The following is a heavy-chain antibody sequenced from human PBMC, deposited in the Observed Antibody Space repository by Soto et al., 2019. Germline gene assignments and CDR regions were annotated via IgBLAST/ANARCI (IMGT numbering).Heavy chain of an antibody. J-gene: IGHJ4*02. CDR3: ARTYNWNLEYYFDY. CDR1: GGSVSSGSYY. D-gene: IGHD1-20*01. V-gene: IGHV4-61*01. Sequence: PSETLSLTCTVSGGSVSSGSYYWSWIRQPPGKGLEWIGYIYYSGSTNYSPSLKSRVTISVDTSKNQFSLKLSSVTAADTAVYYCARTYNWNLEYYFDYWGQGTLVTVSS. CDR2: IYYSGST.